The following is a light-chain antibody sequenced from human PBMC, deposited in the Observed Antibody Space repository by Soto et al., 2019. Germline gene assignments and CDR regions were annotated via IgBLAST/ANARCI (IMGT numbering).Light chain of an antibody. CDR3: KSYDSSLSGYVV. CDR2: GNS. CDR1: SSNIGAGYD. V-gene: IGLV1-40*01. Sequence: QSVLTQPPSVSGAPGQRVTISCTGSSSNIGAGYDVHWYQQLPGTAPKLLIYGNSNRPSGVPDRFSGSKSGTSASLAITGVHAEDEADYYCKSYDSSLSGYVVFGGGTKLTVL. J-gene: IGLJ2*01.